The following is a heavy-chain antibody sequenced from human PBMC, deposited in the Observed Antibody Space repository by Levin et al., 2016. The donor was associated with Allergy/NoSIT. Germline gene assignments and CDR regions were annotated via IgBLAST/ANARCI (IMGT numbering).Heavy chain of an antibody. J-gene: IGHJ4*02. Sequence: GGSLRLSCAASGFTFSSHSMHWVRQAPGKGLEWVAVISYDGNNEYYADSVKGRFTISRDNSKNTVYLQMNSLRAEDTAVFYCVRGKEMATIMTCGDYWGQGTLVTVSS. D-gene: IGHD5-24*01. CDR2: ISYDGNNE. V-gene: IGHV3-30-3*01. CDR1: GFTFSSHS. CDR3: VRGKEMATIMTCGDY.